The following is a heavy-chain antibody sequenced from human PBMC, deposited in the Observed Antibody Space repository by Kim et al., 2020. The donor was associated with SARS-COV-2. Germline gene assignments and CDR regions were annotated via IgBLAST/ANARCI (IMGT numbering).Heavy chain of an antibody. CDR1: GGSFSGYY. D-gene: IGHD1-7*01. CDR2: INHSGST. J-gene: IGHJ6*02. Sequence: SETLSLTCAVYGGSFSGYYWSWIRQPPGKGLEWIGEINHSGSTNYNPSLKSRVTISVDTSKNQFSLKLSSVTAADTAVYYCARRGRYNWNSKGKYGMDVWGQGTTVTVSS. V-gene: IGHV4-34*01. CDR3: ARRGRYNWNSKGKYGMDV.